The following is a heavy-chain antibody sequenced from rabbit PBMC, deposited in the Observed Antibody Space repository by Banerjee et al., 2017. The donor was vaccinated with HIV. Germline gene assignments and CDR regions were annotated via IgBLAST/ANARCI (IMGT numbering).Heavy chain of an antibody. J-gene: IGHJ4*01. CDR1: GFSFSSTYY. V-gene: IGHV1S45*01. CDR2: IYAGGSGNT. Sequence: QEQLEESGGDLVKPEGSLTLTCTASGFSFSSTYYMCWVRQAPGKGLEWIACIYAGGSGNTYYANWAKGRFTISKTSSTTVTLQMTSLTAADTATYFCARTHDGDYDFNLWGPGTLVTVS. CDR3: ARTHDGDYDFNL. D-gene: IGHD2-1*01.